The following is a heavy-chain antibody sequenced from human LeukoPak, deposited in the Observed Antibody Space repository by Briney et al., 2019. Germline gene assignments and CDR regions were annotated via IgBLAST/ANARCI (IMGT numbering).Heavy chain of an antibody. Sequence: SETLSLTCAVYGGSFSGYCWSWIRQPPGKGLEWIGDINQSGSTSYNPSLRSRVTISVDTSKNQFSLKLTSVTAADTAMYYCARHRTVARGCYEFDYWGQGTLVTVSS. CDR1: GGSFSGYC. V-gene: IGHV4-34*01. J-gene: IGHJ4*02. D-gene: IGHD6-19*01. CDR3: ARHRTVARGCYEFDY. CDR2: INQSGST.